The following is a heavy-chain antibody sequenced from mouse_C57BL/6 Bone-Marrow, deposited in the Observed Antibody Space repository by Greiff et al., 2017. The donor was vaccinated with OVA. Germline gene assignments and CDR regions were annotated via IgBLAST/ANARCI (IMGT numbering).Heavy chain of an antibody. CDR2: IDPENGDP. V-gene: IGHV14-4*01. Sequence: EVQLQQSGAELVRPGASVKLSCTASGFNFKDDYMHWVKQRPEQGLEWIGWIDPENGDPDYASNFQGKATITADTSSNTAYLQLSSLTSEDSVVYDGTDWGNLDYWGQGTTLTVSS. CDR1: GFNFKDDY. CDR3: TDWGNLDY. J-gene: IGHJ2*01. D-gene: IGHD4-1*01.